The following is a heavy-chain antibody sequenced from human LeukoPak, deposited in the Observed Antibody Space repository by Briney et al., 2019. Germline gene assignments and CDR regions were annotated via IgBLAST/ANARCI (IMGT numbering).Heavy chain of an antibody. V-gene: IGHV4-34*01. CDR2: INHSGST. J-gene: IGHJ4*02. D-gene: IGHD5-12*01. Sequence: SETLSLTCAVYGGSFSGYYWSWIRQPPGKGLEWIGEINHSGSTNYNPSLKSRVTISVDTSKNQFSLKLSSVTAADTAVYYCARARRRGYSGDETLDYWGQGTLVTVSS. CDR3: ARARRRGYSGDETLDY. CDR1: GGSFSGYY.